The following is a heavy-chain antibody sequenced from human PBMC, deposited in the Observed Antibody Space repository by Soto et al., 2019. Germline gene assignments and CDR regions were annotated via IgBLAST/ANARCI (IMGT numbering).Heavy chain of an antibody. CDR3: AKDSSSVGAFDI. Sequence: GGSLRLSCAASGFTFSSYAMSWVRQAPGKGLEWVSAISGSGGSTYYADSVKGRFTISRDNSKNTLYLQMNNLRAEDTAVYYCAKDSSSVGAFDIWGQGTMVTVSS. V-gene: IGHV3-23*01. CDR1: GFTFSSYA. D-gene: IGHD6-6*01. J-gene: IGHJ3*02. CDR2: ISGSGGST.